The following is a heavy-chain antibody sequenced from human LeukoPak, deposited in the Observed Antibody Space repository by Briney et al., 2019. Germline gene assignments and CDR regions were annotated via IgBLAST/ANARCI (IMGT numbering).Heavy chain of an antibody. J-gene: IGHJ3*02. CDR1: GGSISSYY. Sequence: PSETLSLTCTVSGGSISSYYWSWIRQPAGKGLEWIGRIYTSGSPNYNPSLKSRVTMSVDTSKNQFSLKLSSVTAADTAVYYCARGPYSSSWYPLRGAFDIWGQGTMVTVSS. CDR3: ARGPYSSSWYPLRGAFDI. D-gene: IGHD6-13*01. V-gene: IGHV4-4*07. CDR2: IYTSGSP.